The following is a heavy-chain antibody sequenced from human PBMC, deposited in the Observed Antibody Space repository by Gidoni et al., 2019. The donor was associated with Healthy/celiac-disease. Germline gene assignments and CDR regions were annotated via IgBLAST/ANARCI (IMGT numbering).Heavy chain of an antibody. J-gene: IGHJ6*02. Sequence: EVQLVESGGGMVQPGRSLRLSCAASGFTFDDYAMHWVRQAPGKGLEWVSGISWNSGSIGYADSVKGRFTISRDNAKNSLYLQMNSLRAEDTALYYCAKDGFGQQSYYYYGMDVWGQGTTVTVSS. CDR2: ISWNSGSI. CDR3: AKDGFGQQSYYYYGMDV. V-gene: IGHV3-9*01. D-gene: IGHD3-10*01. CDR1: GFTFDDYA.